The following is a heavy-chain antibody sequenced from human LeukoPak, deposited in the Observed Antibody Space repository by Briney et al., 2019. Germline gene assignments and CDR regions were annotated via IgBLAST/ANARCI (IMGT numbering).Heavy chain of an antibody. CDR1: GFTFNNFA. V-gene: IGHV3-30-3*01. Sequence: PGRSLRLSCAASGFTFNNFAMNWVRQAPGKGLEWVAVIAYDGSNIFYADSVKGRFTISRDNAKNTLYLQMNSLRAEDTAVYYCARGGKQPDYWGQGTLVTVSS. CDR2: IAYDGSNI. CDR3: ARGGKQPDY. J-gene: IGHJ4*02. D-gene: IGHD6-13*01.